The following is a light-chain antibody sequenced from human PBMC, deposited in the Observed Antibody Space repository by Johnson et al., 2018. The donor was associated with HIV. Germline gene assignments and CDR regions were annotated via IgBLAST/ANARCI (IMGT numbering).Light chain of an antibody. CDR1: SSNIGNNY. V-gene: IGLV1-51*02. CDR2: ENN. CDR3: GTWDSSLSASV. J-gene: IGLJ1*01. Sequence: QSVLTQPPSVSAAPGQKVTISCSGSSSNIGNNYVSWYQQFPGTAPKLLIYENNKRPSGIPDRFSDSKSGTSATLGITGLQTGDEADYYCGTWDSSLSASVFGTGTKVTVL.